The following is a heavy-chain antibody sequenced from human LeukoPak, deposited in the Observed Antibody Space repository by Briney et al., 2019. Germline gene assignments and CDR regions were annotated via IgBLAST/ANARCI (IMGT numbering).Heavy chain of an antibody. Sequence: GGSLRLSCAASGLSFPDTWMNWARQAPGRGLEWVAAIKDDGSETDYADSVKGRFTISRDNSKNTFYLQMNTLRADDTAVYYCAQWSGSGWYGWFAPWGQGTLVTVSS. CDR2: IKDDGSET. J-gene: IGHJ5*02. CDR1: GLSFPDTW. V-gene: IGHV3-7*03. CDR3: AQWSGSGWYGWFAP. D-gene: IGHD6-19*01.